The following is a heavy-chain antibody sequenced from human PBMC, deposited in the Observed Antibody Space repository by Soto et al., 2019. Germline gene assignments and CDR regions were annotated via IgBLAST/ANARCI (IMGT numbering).Heavy chain of an antibody. CDR1: GYTFTSYD. CDR3: ARGSTTVTTRYYYYMDV. Sequence: QVQLVQSGAEVKKPGASVKVSCKASGYTFTSYDINWVRQATGQGLEWRGWMNPNSGNTGYAQKFQGRVTMTRNTSISTAYMELSSLRSEDTAVYYCARGSTTVTTRYYYYMDVWGKGTTVTVSS. CDR2: MNPNSGNT. J-gene: IGHJ6*03. V-gene: IGHV1-8*01. D-gene: IGHD4-17*01.